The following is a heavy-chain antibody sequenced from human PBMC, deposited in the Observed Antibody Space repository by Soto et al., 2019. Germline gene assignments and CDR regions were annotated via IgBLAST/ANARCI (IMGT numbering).Heavy chain of an antibody. CDR2: IFSDNER. CDR1: GFSLTTGKMG. V-gene: IGHV2-26*01. D-gene: IGHD4-17*01. Sequence: QVTLKESGPALVKPTETLTLTCTVSGFSLTTGKMGVSWILQPPGKALDWLAHIFSDNERFYSTSRQGRLTISQDTSGSQVVLSMTNVEPVDTATYDCSRLNVDSYQFYYAMDVWGQETTVTI. CDR3: SRLNVDSYQFYYAMDV. J-gene: IGHJ6*02.